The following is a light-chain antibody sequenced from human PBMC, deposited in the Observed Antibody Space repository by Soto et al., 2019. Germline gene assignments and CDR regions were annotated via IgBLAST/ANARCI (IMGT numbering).Light chain of an antibody. CDR1: SSDVGSYDL. V-gene: IGLV2-23*01. Sequence: QSALTQPSSLSGSPGQSITISCTGTSSDVGSYDLVSWYQQHPGKAPKLMIYEGSKRPSGVSNRFSGSKSGNTASLTISGLQAEDEADYYCCSYAGSSPSRVFRTRTKVTVL. CDR2: EGS. CDR3: CSYAGSSPSRV. J-gene: IGLJ1*01.